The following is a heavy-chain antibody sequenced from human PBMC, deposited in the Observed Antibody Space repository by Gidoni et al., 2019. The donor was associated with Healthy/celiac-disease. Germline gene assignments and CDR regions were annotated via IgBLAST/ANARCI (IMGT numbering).Heavy chain of an antibody. CDR2: INPSGGST. CDR1: GYTFTSYY. V-gene: IGHV1-46*01. D-gene: IGHD2-2*01. J-gene: IGHJ6*02. CDR3: ARDVVVPAAENYYYGMDV. Sequence: QVQLVQSGAEVKKPGASVNVSCKASGYTFTSYYMHWVRQAPGQGLEWMGIINPSGGSTSYAQKFQGRVTMTRDTSTSTVYMELSSLRSEDTAVYYCARDVVVPAAENYYYGMDVWGQGTTVTVSS.